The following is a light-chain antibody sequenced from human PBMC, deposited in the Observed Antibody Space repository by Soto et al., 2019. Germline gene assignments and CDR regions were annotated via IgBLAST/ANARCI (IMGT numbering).Light chain of an antibody. CDR1: QSVSSN. CDR3: QQYNKWPYT. CDR2: GAS. Sequence: EIVMTQSPATLSVSPGERATLSCRASQSVSSNLAWYQQKPGQAPRLLIYGASTRATGIPARFSGSGSGTECTLTISRLQSEDFAVYYCQQYNKWPYTFGQGTKLEIK. J-gene: IGKJ2*01. V-gene: IGKV3-15*01.